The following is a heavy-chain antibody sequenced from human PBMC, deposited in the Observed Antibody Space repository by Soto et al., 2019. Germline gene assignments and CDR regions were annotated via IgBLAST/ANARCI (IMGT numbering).Heavy chain of an antibody. J-gene: IGHJ4*02. CDR2: IYYSGST. D-gene: IGHD5-18*01. CDR1: GGSISSYY. Sequence: PSETLSLTCTVSGGSISSYYWSWIRQPPGKGLEWIGYIYYSGSTNYNPSLKSRVTISVDTSKNQFSLKLSSVTAADTAVYYCARGGYSYGLFDYWGQGTLVTSPQ. CDR3: ARGGYSYGLFDY. V-gene: IGHV4-59*01.